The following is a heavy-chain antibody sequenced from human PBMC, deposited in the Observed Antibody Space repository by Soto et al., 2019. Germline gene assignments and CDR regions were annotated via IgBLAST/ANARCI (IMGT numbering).Heavy chain of an antibody. V-gene: IGHV3-30-3*01. D-gene: IGHD5-18*01. CDR2: ISYDGSNK. CDR3: ARDGWIQLWTTFDY. J-gene: IGHJ4*02. Sequence: PGGSLRLSCAASGFTFSSYAMHWVRQAPGKGLEWVAVISYDGSNKYYADSVKGRFTISRDNSKNTLYLQMNSLRAEDTAVYYCARDGWIQLWTTFDYRGQGTLVTVSS. CDR1: GFTFSSYA.